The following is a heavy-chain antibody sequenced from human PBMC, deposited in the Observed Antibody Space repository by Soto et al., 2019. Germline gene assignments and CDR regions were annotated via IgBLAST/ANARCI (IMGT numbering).Heavy chain of an antibody. CDR2: IYYSGST. D-gene: IGHD2-2*01. J-gene: IGHJ6*03. V-gene: IGHV4-59*08. CDR1: GGSIISYY. CDR3: ARHSRFYYMDV. Sequence: PSETLSLTCTVSGGSIISYYWSWIRQPPGKGLEWIGYIYYSGSTNYNPSLKSRVTISVDTSKNQFSLKLSSVTAADTAVYYCARHSRFYYMDVWGKGTTVTVSS.